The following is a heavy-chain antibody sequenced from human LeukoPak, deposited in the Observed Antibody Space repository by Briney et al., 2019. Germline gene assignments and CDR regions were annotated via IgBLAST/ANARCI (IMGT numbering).Heavy chain of an antibody. CDR3: ARVGGDSSGYWGFDP. CDR2: IYYSGST. D-gene: IGHD3-22*01. CDR1: GGSFSGYY. V-gene: IGHV4-59*01. Sequence: SETLSLTCAVYGGSFSGYYWSWIRQPPGKGLEWIGYIYYSGSTNYNPSLKSRVTISVDTSKNQFSLKLSSVTAADTAVYYCARVGGDSSGYWGFDPWGQGTLVTVSS. J-gene: IGHJ5*02.